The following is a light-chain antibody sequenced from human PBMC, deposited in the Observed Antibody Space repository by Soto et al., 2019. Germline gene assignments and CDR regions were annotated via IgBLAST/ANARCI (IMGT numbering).Light chain of an antibody. CDR1: SNDVGTYNY. V-gene: IGLV2-8*01. CDR2: EVN. CDR3: SSYAGSNNYVL. Sequence: QSALTQPPSASGSPGQSVTISCTGTSNDVGTYNYVSWYQQHPGKAPKLMIFEVNKRPSGVPDRFSGSKSGNTASLTVSGLQAEDEADYYCSSYAGSNNYVLFGGGTKVTVL. J-gene: IGLJ2*01.